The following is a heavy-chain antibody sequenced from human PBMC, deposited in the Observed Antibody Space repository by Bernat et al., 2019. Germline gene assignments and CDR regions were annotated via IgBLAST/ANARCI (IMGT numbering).Heavy chain of an antibody. CDR1: GYTFTSYA. Sequence: QVQLVQSGAEVKKPGASVKVSCKASGYTFTSYAMHWVRQAPGQRLEWMGWINAGNGNTKYSQKFQGRVTITRDTSASTAYMELSSLRSEDTAVYYCARGGQGRVPSRNYYYYMDVWGKGTTVTVSS. J-gene: IGHJ6*03. V-gene: IGHV1-3*01. D-gene: IGHD3-10*01. CDR2: INAGNGNT. CDR3: ARGGQGRVPSRNYYYYMDV.